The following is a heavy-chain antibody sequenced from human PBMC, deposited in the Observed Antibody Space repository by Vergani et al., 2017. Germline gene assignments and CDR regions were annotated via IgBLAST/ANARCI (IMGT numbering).Heavy chain of an antibody. D-gene: IGHD1-1*01. CDR1: GFTFSNSA. J-gene: IGHJ5*02. CDR3: AKDPGWNDANWFDP. V-gene: IGHV3-23*01. CDR2: ISGSGGST. Sequence: EVHLLESGGGQVEAGGSLRLSCVASGFTFSNSAMSWVRQAPGKGLEWVSAISGSGGSTYYADSVKGRYTISRDNSKNTLYLQMNSLRAEDTAVYYCAKDPGWNDANWFDPWGQGTLVTVSS.